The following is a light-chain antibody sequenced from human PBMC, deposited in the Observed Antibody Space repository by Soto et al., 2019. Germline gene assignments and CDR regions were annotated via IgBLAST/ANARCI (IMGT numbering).Light chain of an antibody. CDR1: QNISVY. CDR2: AAS. V-gene: IGKV3-11*01. CDR3: QKRKNWPTGIT. Sequence: EIVLTQSPATLSLSPGERATLSCRASQNISVYLAWYRQKPGQAPRLLIYAASNRATGIPARFSGSGSGTDFTLTISSLEPEDFAVYYCQKRKNWPTGITFGQGTRLENK. J-gene: IGKJ5*01.